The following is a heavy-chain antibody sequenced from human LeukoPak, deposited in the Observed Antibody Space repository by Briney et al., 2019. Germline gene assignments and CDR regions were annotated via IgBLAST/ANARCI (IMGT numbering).Heavy chain of an antibody. V-gene: IGHV3-20*04. CDR3: ASPGSTVTTDAFDI. CDR1: GFTFDDYG. Sequence: PGGSLRLSCAASGFTFDDYGMSWVRQAPGKGLEWVSAINWNGATKGYADSVKGRFTTSRDNAKNSLYLQMNSLRAEDTAVYYCASPGSTVTTDAFDIWGQGTMVTVSS. CDR2: INWNGATK. D-gene: IGHD4-17*01. J-gene: IGHJ3*02.